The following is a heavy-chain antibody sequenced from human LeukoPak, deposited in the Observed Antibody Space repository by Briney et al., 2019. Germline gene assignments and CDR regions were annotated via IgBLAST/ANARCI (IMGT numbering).Heavy chain of an antibody. J-gene: IGHJ4*02. D-gene: IGHD1-1*01. CDR3: ARRPVVGTSYYFDY. CDR1: GGSISSYY. CDR2: IYYSGST. Sequence: SETLSLTCTVSGGSISSYYWSWIRQPPGKGLEWIGYIYYSGSTNYNPSLKSRVTISVDTSKNQFSLKLSSVTAADTAVYYCARRPVVGTSYYFDYWGQGTLVTVSS. V-gene: IGHV4-59*01.